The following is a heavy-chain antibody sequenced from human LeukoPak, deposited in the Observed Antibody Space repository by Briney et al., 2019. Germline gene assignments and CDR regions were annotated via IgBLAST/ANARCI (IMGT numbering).Heavy chain of an antibody. CDR1: GYTFSGHY. J-gene: IGHJ6*03. CDR2: IYPSSGDI. D-gene: IGHD6-19*01. V-gene: IGHV1-2*02. CDR3: ARAAIAVAGDYHYHYMDV. Sequence: ASVKDSCKASGYTFSGHYMHWVRQAPGERLEWMGCIYPSSGDIDYSQIFQGSVTMTRDTSISTAYMELSRLRSDDTAVCYCARAAIAVAGDYHYHYMDVWGKGTTVTVSS.